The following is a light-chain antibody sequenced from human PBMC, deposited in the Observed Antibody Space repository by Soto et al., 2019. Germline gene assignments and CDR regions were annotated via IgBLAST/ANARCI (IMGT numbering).Light chain of an antibody. CDR1: QSVSSNY. CDR2: GSS. V-gene: IGKV3-20*01. CDR3: QQYGTSPWT. Sequence: EIVLTQSPGTLSLSPGERATLSCRASQSVSSNYLAWYQQKPGQAPRLLIFGSSIRAAGIPDRFSGSGSGADFTLTISRLEAEDFVVYYCQQYGTSPWTFGQGTKVEMK. J-gene: IGKJ1*01.